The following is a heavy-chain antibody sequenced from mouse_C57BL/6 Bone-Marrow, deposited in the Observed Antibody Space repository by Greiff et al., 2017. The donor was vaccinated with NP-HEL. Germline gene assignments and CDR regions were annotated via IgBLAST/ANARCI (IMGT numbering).Heavy chain of an antibody. J-gene: IGHJ2*01. CDR3: ARSFYSNYVGCYFDY. CDR2: IYWADDK. CDR1: GFSLSTSGMG. D-gene: IGHD2-5*01. Sequence: QVTLKESGPGILQSSQTLSLTCSFSGFSLSTSGMGVSWIRQPSGKGLEWLAHIYWADDKRYNPSLKSRLTISKDTSRNQVFLKITSVDTADTATYYCARSFYSNYVGCYFDYWGQGTTRTVSS. V-gene: IGHV8-12*01.